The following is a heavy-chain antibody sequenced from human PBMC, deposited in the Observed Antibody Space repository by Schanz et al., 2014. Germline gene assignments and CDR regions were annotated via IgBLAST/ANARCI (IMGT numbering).Heavy chain of an antibody. J-gene: IGHJ4*02. Sequence: EVQLLDSGGGLVQPGGSLRLSCAASGFTFSNYAMSWVRQGTGKGLEWVSTIGYLGDTYYPDSVKGRFTVSRDSGQNSLYLQMNSLRAGDTAVYYCARGTDWNLHYWGQGALVTVSS. CDR1: GFTFSNYA. V-gene: IGHV3-13*01. CDR3: ARGTDWNLHY. D-gene: IGHD1-1*01. CDR2: IGYLGDT.